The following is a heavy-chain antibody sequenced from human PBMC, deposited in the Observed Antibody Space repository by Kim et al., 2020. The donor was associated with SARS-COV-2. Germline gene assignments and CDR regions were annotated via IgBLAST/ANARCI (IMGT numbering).Heavy chain of an antibody. Sequence: SETLSLTCAVYGGSFSGYYWSWIRQPPGKGLEWIGEINHSGSTNYNPSLKSRVTISVDTSKNQFSLKLSSVTAADTAVYYCARKAGPIMTTLYAFDIWGQGTMVTVSS. CDR3: ARKAGPIMTTLYAFDI. J-gene: IGHJ3*02. V-gene: IGHV4-34*01. D-gene: IGHD4-17*01. CDR1: GGSFSGYY. CDR2: INHSGST.